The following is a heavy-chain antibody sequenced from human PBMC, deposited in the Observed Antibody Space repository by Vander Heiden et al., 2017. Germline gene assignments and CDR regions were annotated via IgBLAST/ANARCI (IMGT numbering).Heavy chain of an antibody. CDR2: FSSSSSYI. D-gene: IGHD4-17*01. CDR3: ALDYGGTDGYYFDY. Sequence: EVQLVESGGGLVQPGGSLGLPCAAAGFTFSSYCMNWVRQAPGKGLEWVSSFSSSSSYIYYADSVKGRFTISRDNAKNSLYLQMNSLGAEDTAVYYCALDYGGTDGYYFDYWGQGTLVTVSS. CDR1: GFTFSSYC. V-gene: IGHV3-21*01. J-gene: IGHJ4*02.